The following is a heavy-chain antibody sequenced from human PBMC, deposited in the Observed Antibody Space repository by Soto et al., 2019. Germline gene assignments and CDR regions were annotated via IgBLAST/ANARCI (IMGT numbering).Heavy chain of an antibody. D-gene: IGHD4-4*01. Sequence: ASVKVSCKASGYTFTSYGISWVRQAPGQGLEWMGWISAYNGNTNYAQKLQGKVTMTTDTSTSTAYMELRSLRSEDTAMYYCAKADSNYAGQFSYYFMDVWGTGTMVTVSS. V-gene: IGHV1-18*01. J-gene: IGHJ6*03. CDR1: GYTFTSYG. CDR3: AKADSNYAGQFSYYFMDV. CDR2: ISAYNGNT.